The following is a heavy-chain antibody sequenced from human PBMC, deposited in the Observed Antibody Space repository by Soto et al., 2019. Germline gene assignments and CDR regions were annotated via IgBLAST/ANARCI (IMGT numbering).Heavy chain of an antibody. CDR3: AREYSSSITWFDP. CDR1: GGSISSYY. Sequence: LSLTCTVSGGSISSYYWSWIRQPPGKGLEWIGYIYYSGSTNYNPSLKSRVTISVDTSKNQFSLKLSSVTAADTAVYYCAREYSSSITWFDPWGQGTLVTVSS. D-gene: IGHD6-6*01. J-gene: IGHJ5*02. V-gene: IGHV4-59*01. CDR2: IYYSGST.